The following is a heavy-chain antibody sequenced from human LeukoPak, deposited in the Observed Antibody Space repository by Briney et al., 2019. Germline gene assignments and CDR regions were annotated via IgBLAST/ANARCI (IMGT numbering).Heavy chain of an antibody. CDR3: ASLGYCSGGSCYGSYYYMDA. D-gene: IGHD2-15*01. V-gene: IGHV3-30*01. Sequence: GGSLRLSCAASGFTFSSYAMHWVRQAPGKGLEWVAVISYDGSNKYYADSVKGRFTISRDNSKNTLYLQMNSLRAEDTAVYYCASLGYCSGGSCYGSYYYMDAWGKGTTVTVSS. CDR1: GFTFSSYA. J-gene: IGHJ6*03. CDR2: ISYDGSNK.